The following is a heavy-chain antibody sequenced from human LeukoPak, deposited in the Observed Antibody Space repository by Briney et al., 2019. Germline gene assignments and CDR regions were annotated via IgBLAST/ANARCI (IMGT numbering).Heavy chain of an antibody. CDR3: ARGYIIRYCSSTSCSYFDY. Sequence: ASVKVSCKASGYTFTSYDINWVRQATGQGLEWMGWMNPNSGNTGYAQKFQGRVTMTRNTSISTAYMELSSLRSEDTAVYYCARGYIIRYCSSTSCSYFDYWGQGTLVTVSS. D-gene: IGHD2-2*01. CDR1: GYTFTSYD. V-gene: IGHV1-8*01. CDR2: MNPNSGNT. J-gene: IGHJ4*02.